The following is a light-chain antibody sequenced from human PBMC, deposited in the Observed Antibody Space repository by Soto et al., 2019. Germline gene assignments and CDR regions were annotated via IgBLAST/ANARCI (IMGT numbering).Light chain of an antibody. Sequence: IQMTQSQSSLSGSVGDRVTITCRASQTISIYLNWYHQKPGKAPKLLIYAASSLQSGVPSRFSGSGSGTDFTLTISSLQPEDFATYYCQQSYSTPWTFGQGTKVDI. CDR2: AAS. V-gene: IGKV1-39*01. CDR1: QTISIY. J-gene: IGKJ1*01. CDR3: QQSYSTPWT.